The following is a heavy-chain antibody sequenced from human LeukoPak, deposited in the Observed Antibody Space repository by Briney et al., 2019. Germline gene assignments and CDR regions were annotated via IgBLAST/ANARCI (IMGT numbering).Heavy chain of an antibody. Sequence: SETLSLTCTVSGGSITIADYWWAWIRQPPGKGLEWTASIYYSGSTHYNPALKSRVYISVDTSKNQFSLKLSSVTAADTAVYYCARHLHGSGSYNWGQGTLVTVSS. J-gene: IGHJ4*02. V-gene: IGHV4-39*01. CDR2: IYYSGST. CDR3: ARHLHGSGSYN. CDR1: GGSITIADYW. D-gene: IGHD3-10*01.